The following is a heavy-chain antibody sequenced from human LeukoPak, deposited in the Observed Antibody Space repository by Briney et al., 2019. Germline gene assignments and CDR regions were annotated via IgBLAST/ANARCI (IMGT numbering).Heavy chain of an antibody. CDR1: EFTFSSYW. CDR2: IKQDGSEK. J-gene: IGHJ4*02. CDR3: ARDLSGVTGYTYGRGIDY. V-gene: IGHV3-7*01. D-gene: IGHD5-18*01. Sequence: GGSLRLSCAASEFTFSSYWMSWDRQAPGKGLEWVASIKQDGSEKYYVDSVKGRFTISRDNAKTSLYLQMNSLRAEDTAVYYCARDLSGVTGYTYGRGIDYWGQGTLVTVSS.